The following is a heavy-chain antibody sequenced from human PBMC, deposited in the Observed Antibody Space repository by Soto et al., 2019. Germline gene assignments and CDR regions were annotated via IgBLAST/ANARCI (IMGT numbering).Heavy chain of an antibody. CDR2: IFDSGST. J-gene: IGHJ6*02. CDR3: ARQTTYYSGYYYGMDV. Sequence: SETLSLTCTVSGGSIGSYYWTWIRQHPGKGLEWIGYIFDSGSTNYNPSLKSRVTISVDTSKNQFSLKLASVTAADTAVYYCARQTTYYSGYYYGMDVWGQGTTVTVSS. CDR1: GGSIGSYY. V-gene: IGHV4-59*08. D-gene: IGHD3-22*01.